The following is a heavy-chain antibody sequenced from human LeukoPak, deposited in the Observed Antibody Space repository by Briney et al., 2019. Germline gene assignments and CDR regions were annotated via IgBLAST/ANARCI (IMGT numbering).Heavy chain of an antibody. V-gene: IGHV1-46*01. CDR1: GYTFTSYY. J-gene: IGHJ4*02. Sequence: ASVKVSCKASGYTFTSYYIHWVRQAPGQGLEWMGIINPNFGSTSYAQKFQGRVTMTSDMSTSTVYMELSSLRFDDTAIYYCAREGAVATAMLSLNYWGQGALVTVSS. D-gene: IGHD5-18*01. CDR2: INPNFGST. CDR3: AREGAVATAMLSLNY.